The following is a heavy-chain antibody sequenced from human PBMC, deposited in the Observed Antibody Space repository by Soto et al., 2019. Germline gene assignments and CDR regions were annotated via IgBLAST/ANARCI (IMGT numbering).Heavy chain of an antibody. V-gene: IGHV4-4*07. J-gene: IGHJ5*02. D-gene: IGHD1-26*01. CDR1: GGSLSRYY. CDR2: IYATGDT. CDR3: VRDGTKNLRDRFEP. Sequence: ETLSLTCHVPGGSLSRYYWSWIRQPPGKGLEWIGRIYATGDTDYNPSLKSRISMSVDMSKKQFSLTLRSVTAADTAIYYCVRDGTKNLRDRFEPWGRGILVTVSS.